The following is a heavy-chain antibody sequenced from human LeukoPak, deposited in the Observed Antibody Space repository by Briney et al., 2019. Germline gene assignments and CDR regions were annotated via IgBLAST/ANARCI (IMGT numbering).Heavy chain of an antibody. CDR3: ARGMVGATYFDH. V-gene: IGHV3-33*01. J-gene: IGHJ4*02. CDR2: IWYDGINK. CDR1: GFTFSSDG. D-gene: IGHD1-26*01. Sequence: GGSLRLSGAASGFTFSSDGMHGVRQGPGKGLDGVAVIWYDGINKYYADSVKGRFTISRDNSKNTLYLQMNGLRAEDTAVYYCARGMVGATYFDHWGQGTLVTVSS.